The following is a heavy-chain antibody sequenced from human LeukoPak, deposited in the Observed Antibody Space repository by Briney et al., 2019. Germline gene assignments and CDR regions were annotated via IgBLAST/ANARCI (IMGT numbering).Heavy chain of an antibody. V-gene: IGHV3-21*01. CDR1: GFTFSSYW. CDR3: ARAILFDYGDYLPPYYFDY. CDR2: ISSSSSYI. D-gene: IGHD4-17*01. J-gene: IGHJ4*02. Sequence: GGSLRLSCVASGFTFSSYWMSWVRQAPGKGLEWVSSISSSSSYIYYADSVKGRFTISRDNAKNSLYLQMNSLIAEDTAVYYCARAILFDYGDYLPPYYFDYWGQGTLVTVSS.